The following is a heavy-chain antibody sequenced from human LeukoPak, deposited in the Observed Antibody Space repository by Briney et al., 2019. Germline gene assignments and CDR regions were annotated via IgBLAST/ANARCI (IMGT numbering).Heavy chain of an antibody. D-gene: IGHD4-17*01. J-gene: IGHJ4*02. CDR1: GGTFSSYA. CDR2: IIPIFGTA. CDR3: ARDLRGTTVTV. Sequence: ASVKVSCKASGGTFSSYAISWVRQAPGQGLEWMGGIIPIFGTANYAQKFQGRVTITTDGSTSTAYMELSSLRSEDTAGYYCARDLRGTTVTVWGQGTLVTVSS. V-gene: IGHV1-69*05.